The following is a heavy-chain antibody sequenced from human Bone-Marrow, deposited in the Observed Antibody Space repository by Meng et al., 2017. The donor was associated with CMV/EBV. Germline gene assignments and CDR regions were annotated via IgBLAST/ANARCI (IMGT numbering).Heavy chain of an antibody. V-gene: IGHV3-30*02. CDR1: GFTFSSFG. D-gene: IGHD6-13*01. CDR2: IRYDGSKE. Sequence: GGPLKLSCAASGFTFSSFGIQWVRQAPGKGLEWVAFIRYDGSKEYYADSVRGRFTKSRDDSKSTVYLQMNSLRGDDTAVYYCARDRNIAALAPVDGVDVWGQGTTVTGSS. J-gene: IGHJ6*02. CDR3: ARDRNIAALAPVDGVDV.